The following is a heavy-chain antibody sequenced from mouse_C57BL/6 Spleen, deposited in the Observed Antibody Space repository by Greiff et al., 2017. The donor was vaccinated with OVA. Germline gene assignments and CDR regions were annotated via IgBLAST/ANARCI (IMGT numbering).Heavy chain of an antibody. D-gene: IGHD1-1*01. CDR3: TGPLNYYGSRRYYFDY. CDR1: GFTFSNYW. CDR2: IRLKSDNYAT. J-gene: IGHJ2*01. V-gene: IGHV6-3*01. Sequence: EVMLVESGGGLVQPGGSMKLSCVASGFTFSNYWMNWVRQSPEKGLEWVAQIRLKSDNYATHYAESVKGRFTISRDDSKSSVYLQMNNLRAEDTGIYYCTGPLNYYGSRRYYFDYWGQGTTLTVSS.